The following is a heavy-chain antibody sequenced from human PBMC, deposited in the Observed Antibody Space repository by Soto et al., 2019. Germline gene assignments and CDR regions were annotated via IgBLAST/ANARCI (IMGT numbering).Heavy chain of an antibody. CDR1: GGSISSDGDYYR. CDR3: ARVRENYFDS. Sequence: QMQLQESGPGLVSPSQTLSLTCTVSGGSISSDGDYYRWSWIRQHPGKGLEWIGYIYDSGSPYYHPTLASRVTVSVDTSKHQFSLKLSSLTAADTAVYYCARVRENYFDSWGQGILVTVSS. CDR2: IYDSGSP. J-gene: IGHJ4*02. V-gene: IGHV4-31*03.